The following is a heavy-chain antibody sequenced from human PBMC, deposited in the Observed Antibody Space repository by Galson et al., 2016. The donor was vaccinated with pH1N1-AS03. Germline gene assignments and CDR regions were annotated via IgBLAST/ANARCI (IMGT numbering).Heavy chain of an antibody. V-gene: IGHV1-18*01. CDR1: DYTFTNYG. D-gene: IGHD6-6*01. J-gene: IGHJ6*03. CDR3: ARDYSTSSQYYYYYYYMDV. Sequence: SVKVSCKASDYTFTNYGISWVRQAPGQGLEWMGWISTYNGNTNYAQKFQGRVTMTTDTSTSTAYMELRSLRSDDTAVYYCARDYSTSSQYYYYYYYMDVWCKGTTVTVFS. CDR2: ISTYNGNT.